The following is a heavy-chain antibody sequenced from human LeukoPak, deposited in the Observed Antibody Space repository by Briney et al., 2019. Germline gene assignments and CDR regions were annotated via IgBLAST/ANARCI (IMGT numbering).Heavy chain of an antibody. Sequence: GGSLRLSCAASGFTVSSNYMSWVRQAPGKGLEWVSLIYSGGSTYYADSVKGRFTISRDNSKNTLYLQMNSLRAEDTAVYYCARAQGYSSSWSEGNWFDPWGQGTLVTVSS. CDR1: GFTVSSNY. D-gene: IGHD6-13*01. V-gene: IGHV3-53*01. CDR3: ARAQGYSSSWSEGNWFDP. J-gene: IGHJ5*02. CDR2: IYSGGST.